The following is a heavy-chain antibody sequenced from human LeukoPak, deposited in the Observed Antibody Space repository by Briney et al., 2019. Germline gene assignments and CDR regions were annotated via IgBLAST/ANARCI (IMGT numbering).Heavy chain of an antibody. D-gene: IGHD7-27*01. V-gene: IGHV4-61*02. J-gene: IGHJ3*02. Sequence: PSQTLSLTCTVSGGSISSGSYYWSWIRQPAGKGLEWIGRIYTSGSTNYNPSLKSRVTISVDTSKNQFSLKLSSVTAADTAVYYCARALNWGSLGAFDIWGQGTMVTVSS. CDR3: ARALNWGSLGAFDI. CDR2: IYTSGST. CDR1: GGSISSGSYY.